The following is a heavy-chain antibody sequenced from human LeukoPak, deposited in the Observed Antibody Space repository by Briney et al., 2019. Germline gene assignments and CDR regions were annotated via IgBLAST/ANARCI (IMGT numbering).Heavy chain of an antibody. CDR3: ARLTVTNHMVAFDI. D-gene: IGHD4-17*01. J-gene: IGHJ3*02. CDR1: GGSISSGSYY. CDR2: IYTSGST. V-gene: IGHV4-61*02. Sequence: SQTLSLTCTVSGGSISSGSYYWSWIRQPAGKGLEWIGRIYTSGSTNYNPSLKSRVTISVDTSKNQFSLKLSSVTAADTAVYYCARLTVTNHMVAFDIWGQGTMVTVSS.